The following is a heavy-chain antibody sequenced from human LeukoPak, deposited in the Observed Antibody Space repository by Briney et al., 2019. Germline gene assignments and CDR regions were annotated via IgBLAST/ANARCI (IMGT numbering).Heavy chain of an antibody. V-gene: IGHV4-4*07. Sequence: RPSETLSLTCTVSGGSISSYYWSWIRQSAGKGLEWIGRIYTSGSTNYNPSLKSRVTMSVDTSKNQFSLKLSSVTAADTAVYYCARDTYSSGWAFDYWGQGTLVTVSS. D-gene: IGHD6-19*01. CDR3: ARDTYSSGWAFDY. CDR1: GGSISSYY. J-gene: IGHJ4*02. CDR2: IYTSGST.